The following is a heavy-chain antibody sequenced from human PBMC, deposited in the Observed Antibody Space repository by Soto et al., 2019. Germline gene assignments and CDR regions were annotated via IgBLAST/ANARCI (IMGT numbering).Heavy chain of an antibody. Sequence: GSSVKDPCKDSGGTFSSYAISWVRQAPEQGREWMGGIIPIFGTSNYAQKFQGRDTITADESTSTAYMELSSLRSEDTAVYYCARSREQLVFNVDYWGQGTLVTVSS. CDR3: ARSREQLVFNVDY. CDR1: GGTFSSYA. V-gene: IGHV1-69*13. J-gene: IGHJ4*02. D-gene: IGHD6-6*01. CDR2: IIPIFGTS.